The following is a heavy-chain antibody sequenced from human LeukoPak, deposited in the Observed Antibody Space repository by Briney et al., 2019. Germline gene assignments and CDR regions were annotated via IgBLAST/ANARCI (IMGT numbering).Heavy chain of an antibody. D-gene: IGHD3-3*01. V-gene: IGHV1-24*01. CDR1: GYTLTELS. CDR3: ARRGNPKPFWSGPLTEAFDI. Sequence: ASVKVSCKVSGYTLTELSMHWVRQAPGKGLEWMGGFDPEDGETIYAQKFQGRVTITTDESTSTAYMELSSLRSEDTAVYYCARRGNPKPFWSGPLTEAFDIWGQGTMVTVSS. J-gene: IGHJ3*02. CDR2: FDPEDGET.